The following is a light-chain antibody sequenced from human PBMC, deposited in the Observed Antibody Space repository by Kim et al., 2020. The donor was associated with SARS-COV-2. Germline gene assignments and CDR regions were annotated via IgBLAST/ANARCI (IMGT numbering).Light chain of an antibody. J-gene: IGLJ1*01. V-gene: IGLV2-14*03. Sequence: GQSITISCTGTSSDVGGYNYVSWYQQHPGKAPKLMIYDVSNRPSGVSNRFSGSKSGNTASLTISGLQAEDEADYYCSSYTSSSTYVFETGTKVTVL. CDR3: SSYTSSSTYV. CDR2: DVS. CDR1: SSDVGGYNY.